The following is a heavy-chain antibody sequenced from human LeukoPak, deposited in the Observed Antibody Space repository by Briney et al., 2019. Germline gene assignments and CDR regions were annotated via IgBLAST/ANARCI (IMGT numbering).Heavy chain of an antibody. CDR2: IYHSGST. CDR3: ARRTIINAFDI. D-gene: IGHD5-12*01. V-gene: IGHV4-30-2*01. Sequence: SETLSLTCTVSGGSISSGGYYWSWIRQPPGKGLEWIGYIYHSGSTYYNPSLKSRVTISVDRSKNQFSLKLSSVTAADTAVYYCARRTIINAFDIWGQGTMVTVSS. CDR1: GGSISSGGYY. J-gene: IGHJ3*02.